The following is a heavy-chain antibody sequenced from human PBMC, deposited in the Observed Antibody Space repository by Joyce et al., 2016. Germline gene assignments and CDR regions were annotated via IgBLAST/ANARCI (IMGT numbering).Heavy chain of an antibody. CDR2: IKQDGREK. D-gene: IGHD1/OR15-1a*01. V-gene: IGHV3-7*05. CDR3: AKATR. Sequence: APGKGLEWVASIKQDGREKYYLDSVKGRFTISRDNAQNSLYLQMNSLRAEDTAVYYCAKATRWGQGTLVTVSS. J-gene: IGHJ4*02.